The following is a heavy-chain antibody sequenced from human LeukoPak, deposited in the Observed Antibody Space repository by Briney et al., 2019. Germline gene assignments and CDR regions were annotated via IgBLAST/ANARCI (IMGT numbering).Heavy chain of an antibody. J-gene: IGHJ6*02. D-gene: IGHD1-7*01. V-gene: IGHV3-15*04. CDR2: TVSEIDGGTT. Sequence: PGGSLRLSCAASGFTFNYAWMSWVRQVPGKGLEWVGQTVSEIDGGTTDYAAPVKGRFTISRDDSNSTLYLQMNSLKIEDTAVYYCTTDEDWNYARKDVWGQGATVIVSS. CDR3: TTDEDWNYARKDV. CDR1: GFTFNYAW.